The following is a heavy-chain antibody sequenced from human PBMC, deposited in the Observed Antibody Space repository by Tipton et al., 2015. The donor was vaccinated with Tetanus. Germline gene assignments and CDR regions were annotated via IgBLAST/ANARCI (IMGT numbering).Heavy chain of an antibody. CDR2: IFHSGST. Sequence: TLSLTCSVSGGSISTNNWWSWLRQPPGKGLEWIGEIFHSGSTNYNPSLESRVTFSLDKSKNQFSLKLTSVTAADTAVYYCAKPSVPIRVGAFDIWGQGTMVTVSS. D-gene: IGHD4-17*01. J-gene: IGHJ3*02. CDR3: AKPSVPIRVGAFDI. V-gene: IGHV4-4*02. CDR1: GGSISTNNW.